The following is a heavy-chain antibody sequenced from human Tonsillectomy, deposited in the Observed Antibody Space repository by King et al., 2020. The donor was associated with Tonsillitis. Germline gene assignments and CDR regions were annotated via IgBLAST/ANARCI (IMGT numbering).Heavy chain of an antibody. CDR3: ARGTGFGITIFGVVDYFDY. CDR2: ISSSGSTI. Sequence: QVQLVESGGGLVKPGGSLRLSCAASGFSFSDYYMSWIRQAPGKGLEWVSYISSSGSTIYYADSVKGRFTISRDKGKNSLYLQMNSLRAEDTALYYCARGTGFGITIFGVVDYFDYWGQGTLVTVSS. CDR1: GFSFSDYY. V-gene: IGHV3-11*01. D-gene: IGHD3-3*01. J-gene: IGHJ4*02.